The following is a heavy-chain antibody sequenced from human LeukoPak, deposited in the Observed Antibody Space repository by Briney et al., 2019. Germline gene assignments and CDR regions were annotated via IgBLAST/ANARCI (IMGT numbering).Heavy chain of an antibody. V-gene: IGHV1-8*01. CDR1: GYTFTSYD. CDR2: MNPNSGNT. D-gene: IGHD3-10*01. CDR3: ARATMVRGVIPGDDAFDI. Sequence: ASVKVSFKASGYTFTSYDINWVRQATGQGLEWMGWMNPNSGNTGYAQKFQGRVTMTRNTSISTAYMELSSLRSEDTAVYYCARATMVRGVIPGDDAFDIWGQGTMVTVSS. J-gene: IGHJ3*02.